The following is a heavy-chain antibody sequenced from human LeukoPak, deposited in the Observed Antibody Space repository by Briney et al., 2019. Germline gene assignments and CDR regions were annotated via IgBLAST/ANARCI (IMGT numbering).Heavy chain of an antibody. CDR3: ARGHHGGNRALWYFDL. Sequence: SETLSLTCTVSGGSISSYYWSWIRQPAGKGLEWIGRIYTSGSTNYNPSLKSRVTMSVDTSKNQFSLKLSSVTAADTAVYYCARGHHGGNRALWYFDLWGRGTLVTVSS. CDR1: GGSISSYY. V-gene: IGHV4-4*07. J-gene: IGHJ2*01. D-gene: IGHD4-23*01. CDR2: IYTSGST.